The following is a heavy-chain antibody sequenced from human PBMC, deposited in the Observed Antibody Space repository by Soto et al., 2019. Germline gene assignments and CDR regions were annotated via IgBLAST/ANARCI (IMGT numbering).Heavy chain of an antibody. CDR3: ARVSSDFGVVILFDY. J-gene: IGHJ4*02. CDR1: GGSISSSSYY. CDR2: IYYSGST. V-gene: IGHV4-39*01. D-gene: IGHD3-3*01. Sequence: SETLSLTCTVSGGSISSSSYYWGWIRQPPGKGLEWIGSIYYSGSTYYNPSLKSRVTISVDTSKNQFSLKLSSVTAADTAVYYCARVSSDFGVVILFDYWGQGTLVTVSS.